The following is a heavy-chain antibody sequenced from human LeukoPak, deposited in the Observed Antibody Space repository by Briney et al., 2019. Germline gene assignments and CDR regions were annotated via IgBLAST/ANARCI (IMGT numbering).Heavy chain of an antibody. D-gene: IGHD6-6*01. Sequence: PSQTLSLTCAVSGGPITSGGYYWTWIRQHPGKGLEWIGRIYTSGSTNYNPSLKSRVTISVDTSKNQFSLKLSSVTAADTAVYYCARLPSSSSAYYFDYWGQGTLVTVSS. V-gene: IGHV4-61*02. CDR1: GGPITSGGYY. CDR2: IYTSGST. CDR3: ARLPSSSSAYYFDY. J-gene: IGHJ4*02.